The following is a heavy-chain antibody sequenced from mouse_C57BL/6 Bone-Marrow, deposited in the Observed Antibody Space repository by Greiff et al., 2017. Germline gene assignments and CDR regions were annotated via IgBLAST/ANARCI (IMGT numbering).Heavy chain of an antibody. CDR2: INPGSGGT. Sequence: QVQLQQSGAELVRPGTSVKVSCKASGYAFTNYLIEWVKQRPGQGLEWIGVINPGSGGTNYNEKFKGKATLTADKSSSTAYMQLSSLTSEDSAVYFCARGEVYWGQGTTLTVSS. CDR1: GYAFTNYL. V-gene: IGHV1-54*01. J-gene: IGHJ2*01. CDR3: ARGEVY.